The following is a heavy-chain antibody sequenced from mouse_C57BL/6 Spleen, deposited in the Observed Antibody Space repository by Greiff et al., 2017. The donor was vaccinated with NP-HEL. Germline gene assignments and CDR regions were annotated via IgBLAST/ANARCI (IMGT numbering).Heavy chain of an antibody. CDR3: ARGGYDGRYYAMDY. CDR2: ISNGGGST. V-gene: IGHV5-12*01. J-gene: IGHJ4*01. Sequence: DVQLQESGGGLVQPGGSLKLSCAASGFTFSDYYMYWVRQTPEKRLEWVAYISNGGGSTYYPDTVKGRFTISRDNAKNTLYLQMSRLKSEDTAMYYCARGGYDGRYYAMDYWGQGTSVTVSS. D-gene: IGHD2-2*01. CDR1: GFTFSDYY.